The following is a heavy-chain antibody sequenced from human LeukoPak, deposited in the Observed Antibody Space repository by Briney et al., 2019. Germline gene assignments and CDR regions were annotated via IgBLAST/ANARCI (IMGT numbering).Heavy chain of an antibody. J-gene: IGHJ4*02. CDR1: GYTFTGYY. CDR3: ARDVCTSITCYGPDF. V-gene: IGHV1-2*02. CDR2: INPNSGGT. Sequence: GASVKVSCKASGYTFTGYYMHWVRQAPGQGLEWMGWINPNSGGTNYAQKFQGRVSLTRDTSISTAFMELSSLDSDDTAVYYCARDVCTSITCYGPDFWGQGTLVTVSS. D-gene: IGHD2/OR15-2a*01.